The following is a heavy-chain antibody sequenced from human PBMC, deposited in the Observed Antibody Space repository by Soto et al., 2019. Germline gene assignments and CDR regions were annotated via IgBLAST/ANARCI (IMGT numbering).Heavy chain of an antibody. Sequence: QVQLVQSGAEVKKPGASVRVSCKASGYTFTSYYIHWVRQAPGHGPEWMGMISPSSGGTDYAQKFRGRVTMTRNTSTSTVYMELSSLRSEDTAVYYCTRSIITTAGTDAFDLWVQGTLVTVSS. D-gene: IGHD6-13*01. CDR1: GYTFTSYY. J-gene: IGHJ3*01. V-gene: IGHV1-46*03. CDR2: ISPSSGGT. CDR3: TRSIITTAGTDAFDL.